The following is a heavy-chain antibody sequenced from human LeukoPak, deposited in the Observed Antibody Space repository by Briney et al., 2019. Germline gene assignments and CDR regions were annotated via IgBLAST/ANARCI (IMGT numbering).Heavy chain of an antibody. CDR1: GYTFTSYA. CDR2: ITPSGGT. J-gene: IGHJ4*02. V-gene: IGHV1-46*01. Sequence: ASVKVSCKASGYTFTSYAIHWVRQAPGQGLEWMGWITPSGGTTYAQKFQGRLTMTRDTSTSTVYMELSSLRSEDTAVYYCAREDADYTFSFDFWGQGTLVTVSS. CDR3: AREDADYTFSFDF. D-gene: IGHD4-17*01.